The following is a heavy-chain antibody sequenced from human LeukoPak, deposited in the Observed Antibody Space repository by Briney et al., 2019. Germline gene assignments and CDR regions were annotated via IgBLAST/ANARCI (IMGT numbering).Heavy chain of an antibody. Sequence: PGGSLRLSCAASGFTFSNAWMSWVRQAPGKGLEWVGRIKSKTDGGTTDYAAPVKGRFTISRDDSKNTLYLQMNSLKTEDTAVYYCTTEIAAAGDFDYWGQGTLVTVSS. CDR1: GFTFSNAW. V-gene: IGHV3-15*01. J-gene: IGHJ4*02. CDR3: TTEIAAAGDFDY. D-gene: IGHD6-13*01. CDR2: IKSKTDGGTT.